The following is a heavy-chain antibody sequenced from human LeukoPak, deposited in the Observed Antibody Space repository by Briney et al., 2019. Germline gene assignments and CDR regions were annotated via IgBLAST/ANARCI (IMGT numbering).Heavy chain of an antibody. Sequence: PGSSLRLSCAACGFTFSTYGMHLVRQAPGKGLEWVALISSDGSNQDYADSVKGRFTISRDNSKNTLYVQMDSLRAEDTAVYYCARDLRKGRYFDYWGQGTLVTVSS. D-gene: IGHD3-10*01. CDR2: ISSDGSNQ. CDR1: GFTFSTYG. V-gene: IGHV3-30*03. J-gene: IGHJ4*02. CDR3: ARDLRKGRYFDY.